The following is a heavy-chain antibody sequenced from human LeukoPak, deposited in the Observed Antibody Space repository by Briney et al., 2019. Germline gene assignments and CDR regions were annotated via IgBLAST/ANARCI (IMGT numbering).Heavy chain of an antibody. Sequence: GGSLRLSCAASGFTFSSYDMHWVRQAPGKGLEWVAYLRFDGSNRYFADSVKGRFTIFIDRDKKSMYLQMNSLRVEDTAVYYCARDSTQRRGNEYYDALDFWGQGTMVSVSS. CDR3: ARDSTQRRGNEYYDALDF. CDR1: GFTFSSYD. D-gene: IGHD4-23*01. J-gene: IGHJ3*01. V-gene: IGHV3-30*02. CDR2: LRFDGSNR.